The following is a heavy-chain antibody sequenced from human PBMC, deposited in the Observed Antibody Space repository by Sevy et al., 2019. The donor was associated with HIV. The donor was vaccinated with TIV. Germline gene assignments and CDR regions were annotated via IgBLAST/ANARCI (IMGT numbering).Heavy chain of an antibody. CDR3: ARVVGALPGYYYGMDV. D-gene: IGHD1-26*01. CDR2: LDGRGGST. V-gene: IGHV3-23*01. J-gene: IGHJ6*02. CDR1: GFTFSSYA. Sequence: GGSLRLSCAASGFTFSSYAMSWVRQAPGKGLKWVSALDGRGGSTYSADSVKGRFTISRDNSKNTLNLQMNSLRAEDTAIYFCARVVGALPGYYYGMDVWGQGTTVTVSS.